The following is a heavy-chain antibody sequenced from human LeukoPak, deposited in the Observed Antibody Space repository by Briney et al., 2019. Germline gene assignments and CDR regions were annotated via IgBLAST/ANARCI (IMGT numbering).Heavy chain of an antibody. J-gene: IGHJ4*02. D-gene: IGHD2-2*01. CDR3: ARGRYCSR. CDR2: NNHSGSI. V-gene: IGHV4-34*01. CDR1: GGSFSGYY. Sequence: SETLSLTCAVYGGSFSGYYWSWIRQPPGKGLEWIGENNHSGSINYNPSLKSRVTISVDTSKNQFSLKLSSVTAADTAVYYCARGRYCSRWGQGTLVTVSS.